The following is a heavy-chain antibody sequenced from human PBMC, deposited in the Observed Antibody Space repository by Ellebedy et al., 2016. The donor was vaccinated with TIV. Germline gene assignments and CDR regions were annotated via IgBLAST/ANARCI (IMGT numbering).Heavy chain of an antibody. Sequence: GESLKISXAASGFTFSDYVMHWVRQAPGKGLEWVQGISSDGSIPYYTASLRGRFTISRDNSKNTLYLQMNSLKADDTAVYYCARDNLPDYGSGIFYPSDYWGQGTLVTVSS. CDR1: GFTFSDYV. V-gene: IGHV3-30*03. D-gene: IGHD3-10*01. J-gene: IGHJ4*02. CDR3: ARDNLPDYGSGIFYPSDY. CDR2: ISSDGSIP.